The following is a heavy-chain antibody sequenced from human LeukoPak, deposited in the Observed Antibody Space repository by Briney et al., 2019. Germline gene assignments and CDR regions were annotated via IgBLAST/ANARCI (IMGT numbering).Heavy chain of an antibody. CDR2: VKQDGSET. Sequence: GGSLRLSCAASGFTFSSNWMSWVRQAPGKGLEWVANVKQDGSETYYVDSVKGRFTISRDNAKNSLYLQMNSLRAEDTAVYYCARDGSGSYYTPFPFDYWGQGTLVTVSS. D-gene: IGHD3-10*01. CDR3: ARDGSGSYYTPFPFDY. V-gene: IGHV3-7*01. J-gene: IGHJ4*02. CDR1: GFTFSSNW.